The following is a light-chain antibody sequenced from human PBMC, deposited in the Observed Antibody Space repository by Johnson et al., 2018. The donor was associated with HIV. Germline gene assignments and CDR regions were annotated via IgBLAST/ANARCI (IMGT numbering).Light chain of an antibody. CDR1: SSNIGNNY. Sequence: QSVLTQPPSVSAAPGQKVTISCSGSSSNIGNNYVSWYQQVPGTAPKLLIYDNHKRPSGIPDRFSGSKSGTSATLGITGLQTGDEADYYCGTWARSLSAGVFGTGTKVTVL. CDR2: DNH. CDR3: GTWARSLSAGV. V-gene: IGLV1-51*01. J-gene: IGLJ1*01.